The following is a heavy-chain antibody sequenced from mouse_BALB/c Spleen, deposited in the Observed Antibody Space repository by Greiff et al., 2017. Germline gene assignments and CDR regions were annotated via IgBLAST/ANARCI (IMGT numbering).Heavy chain of an antibody. Sequence: EVKLQESGAELVRSGASVKLSCTASGFNIKDYYMHWVKQRPEQGLEWIGWIDPENGDTEYAPKFQGKATMTADTSSNTAYLQLSSLTSEDTAVYYCYGNYVDYWGQGTTLTVSS. J-gene: IGHJ2*01. CDR2: IDPENGDT. CDR1: GFNIKDYY. V-gene: IGHV14-4*02. CDR3: YGNYVDY.